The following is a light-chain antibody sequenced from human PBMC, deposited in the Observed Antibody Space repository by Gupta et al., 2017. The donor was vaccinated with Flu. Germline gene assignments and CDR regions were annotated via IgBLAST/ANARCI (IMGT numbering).Light chain of an antibody. CDR2: DDS. V-gene: IGLV3-21*02. CDR3: QVWDTDSDHHV. Sequence: SYVLTQPPSVSVAPGQTARISCGGKNIGSKSVHWYQQKTGQAPVVVVYDDSDRPSGIPERFSGSNSGNTATLTFSGVDAGDEADYYCQVWDTDSDHHVFGTGTEVIVL. J-gene: IGLJ1*01. CDR1: NIGSKS.